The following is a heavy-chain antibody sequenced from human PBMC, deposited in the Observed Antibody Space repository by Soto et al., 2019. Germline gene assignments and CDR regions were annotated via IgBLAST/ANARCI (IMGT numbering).Heavy chain of an antibody. CDR1: GGSISSSGYY. CDR2: IYYSGDT. J-gene: IGHJ4*02. D-gene: IGHD3-10*01. V-gene: IGHV4-39*01. Sequence: QLQLQESGPGLVKPSETLSLPCTVSGGSISSSGYYWGWIRQPPGKGLEWIGSIYYSGDTYFYPSLRSRVTISVDTSKNQFSLKLSSVTAADTAMYYCVRGGRYYMQETYYFDYWGQGTLVTVSS. CDR3: VRGGRYYMQETYYFDY.